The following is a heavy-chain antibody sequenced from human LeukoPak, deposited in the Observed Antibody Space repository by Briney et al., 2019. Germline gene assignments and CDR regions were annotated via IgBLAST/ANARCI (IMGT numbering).Heavy chain of an antibody. V-gene: IGHV3-74*01. CDR3: AKSPQYYDILTGPSDY. Sequence: GGSLRLSCVASGFTFSSYWMHWVRQAPGEGLVWVSRINSDGSTTTYADSVKGRFTISRDNSKNTLYLQMNSLRAEDTAVYYCAKSPQYYDILTGPSDYWGQGTLVTVSS. J-gene: IGHJ4*02. CDR2: INSDGSTT. CDR1: GFTFSSYW. D-gene: IGHD3-9*01.